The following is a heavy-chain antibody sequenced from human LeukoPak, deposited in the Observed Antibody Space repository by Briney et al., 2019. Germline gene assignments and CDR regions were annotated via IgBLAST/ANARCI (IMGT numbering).Heavy chain of an antibody. CDR2: IYYSGSP. CDR3: ARLGVRAVIKYPDY. CDR1: GGSISSSSYY. V-gene: IGHV4-39*01. J-gene: IGHJ4*02. Sequence: SETLSLTCTVSGGSISSSSYYWGWIRQPPGKGLEWIGSIYYSGSPYYNPSLKSRVTISVDTSKHQFSLKLSSVTAADTAVYYCARLGVRAVIKYPDYWGQGTLVTVSS. D-gene: IGHD3-10*02.